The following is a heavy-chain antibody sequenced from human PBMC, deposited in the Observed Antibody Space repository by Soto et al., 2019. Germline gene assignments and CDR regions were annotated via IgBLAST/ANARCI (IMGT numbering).Heavy chain of an antibody. Sequence: SETLSLTCTVSGGSISSSSYYWGWIRQPPGKGLEWIGSIYYSGSTYYNPSLKSRVTISVDTSKNQFSLKLSSVTAADTAVYYCAREGYNWNYGRGNWFDPWGQGTLVTVSS. J-gene: IGHJ5*02. CDR3: AREGYNWNYGRGNWFDP. D-gene: IGHD1-7*01. CDR2: IYYSGST. V-gene: IGHV4-39*07. CDR1: GGSISSSSYY.